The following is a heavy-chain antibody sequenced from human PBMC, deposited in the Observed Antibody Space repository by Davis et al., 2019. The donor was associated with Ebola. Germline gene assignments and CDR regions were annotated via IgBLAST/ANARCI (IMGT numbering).Heavy chain of an antibody. CDR1: GFTSTRYW. CDR2: IKQDGSEK. V-gene: IGHV3-7*03. J-gene: IGHJ4*02. Sequence: GESLKISCAASGFTSTRYWMSWVRQAPGKGLEWVANIKQDGSEKYYVDSVKGRFTISRDNAKNSLYLQMNSLRAEDTAVYYCARAHTVTTPFDYWGQGTLVTVSS. CDR3: ARAHTVTTPFDY. D-gene: IGHD4-17*01.